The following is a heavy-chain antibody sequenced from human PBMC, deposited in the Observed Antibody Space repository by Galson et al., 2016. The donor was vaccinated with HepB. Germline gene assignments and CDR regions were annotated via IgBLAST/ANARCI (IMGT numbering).Heavy chain of an antibody. D-gene: IGHD2-2*01. CDR2: IWYDGGKK. J-gene: IGHJ4*02. CDR1: GFTFSSYG. Sequence: SLRLSCAASGFTFSSYGMHWVRQAPGKGPEWVAVIWYDGGKKYYADSVKGRFAISRDNSKNTLYLQMNSLRAEDTAVYYCASACSSTTCYGDFDYWGQGTLVTVSS. V-gene: IGHV3-33*01. CDR3: ASACSSTTCYGDFDY.